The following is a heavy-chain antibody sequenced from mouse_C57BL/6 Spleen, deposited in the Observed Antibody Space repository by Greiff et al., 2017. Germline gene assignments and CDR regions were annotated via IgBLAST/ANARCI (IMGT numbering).Heavy chain of an antibody. CDR1: GYTFTSYG. J-gene: IGHJ3*01. CDR2: IYPRSGNT. Sequence: QVQLQQSGAELARPGASVKLSCKASGYTFTSYGISWVKQRPGQGLEWIGEIYPRSGNTNYNEKFKGKATLTADKSSSTAYMELRSLTSEDSAVYFCARSYGSSDWFAYWGQGTLVTVSA. CDR3: ARSYGSSDWFAY. D-gene: IGHD1-1*01. V-gene: IGHV1-81*01.